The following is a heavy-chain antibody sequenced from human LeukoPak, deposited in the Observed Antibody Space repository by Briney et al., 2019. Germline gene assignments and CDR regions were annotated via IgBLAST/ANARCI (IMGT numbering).Heavy chain of an antibody. J-gene: IGHJ6*02. Sequence: PGGSLRLSCAASGFTFSIYAMTWVRQAPGKGLEWVSGINGISGETYYADSVKGRFTISRDNAKNSLYLQMNSLRAEDTAVYYCARVDPPITMVRGVIRDYYYYYGMDVWGQGTTVTVSS. CDR1: GFTFSIYA. CDR2: INGISGET. V-gene: IGHV3-21*01. CDR3: ARVDPPITMVRGVIRDYYYYYGMDV. D-gene: IGHD3-10*01.